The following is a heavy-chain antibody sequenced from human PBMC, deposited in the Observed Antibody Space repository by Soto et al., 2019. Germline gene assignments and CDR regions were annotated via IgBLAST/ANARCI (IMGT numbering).Heavy chain of an antibody. CDR3: ARGDSTDCSIGVCSFFYTHDMVV. D-gene: IGHD2-8*01. CDR1: GYSFTDYH. V-gene: IGHV1-2*04. CDR2: INPKSGGT. Sequence: ASVKVSCKASGYSFTDYHIHWVRQAPGQGLEWLGRINPKSGGTSTAQKFQGWVTMTTDTSISTASMGLTRLTSDDTAIYYCARGDSTDCSIGVCSFFYTHDMVVWGQGTTLTVSS. J-gene: IGHJ6*02.